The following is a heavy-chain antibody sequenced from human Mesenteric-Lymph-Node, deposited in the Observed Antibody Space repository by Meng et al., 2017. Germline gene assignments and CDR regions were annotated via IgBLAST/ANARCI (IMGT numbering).Heavy chain of an antibody. CDR1: GFTFSNYW. D-gene: IGHD3-10*01. J-gene: IGHJ4*02. CDR3: VRDSGKSSFDY. Sequence: EVRLWEPGGGLFKPGGSLSLSCAASGFTFSNYWMFWVRQDPGKGLVWVSRIKGDGSNIAYADTVEGRFSISRDNAKNTLYLQMNSLRAEDTAVYYCVRDSGKSSFDYWGQGTLVTVSS. V-gene: IGHV3-74*01. CDR2: IKGDGSNI.